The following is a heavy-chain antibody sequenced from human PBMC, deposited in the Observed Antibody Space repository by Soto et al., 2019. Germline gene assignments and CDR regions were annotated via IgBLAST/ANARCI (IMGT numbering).Heavy chain of an antibody. CDR3: ARDGLNYYGSRQYYGMDV. D-gene: IGHD3-10*01. CDR1: GGSFRGYY. V-gene: IGHV4-34*01. J-gene: IGHJ6*02. Sequence: QVQLQQWGAGLLKPSETLSLTCAVYGGSFRGYYWSWIRQPPGKGLEWIGEINHSGSTNYNPSLKSRATIPVDTTKNQFSLKLSSVTAADAGVYYWARDGLNYYGSRQYYGMDVWGQGTTVTVSS. CDR2: INHSGST.